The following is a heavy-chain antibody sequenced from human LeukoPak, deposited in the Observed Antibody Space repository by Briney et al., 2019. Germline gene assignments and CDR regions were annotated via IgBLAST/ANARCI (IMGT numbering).Heavy chain of an antibody. CDR3: AKGGGVYYYDSSGYYSYFDY. CDR2: ISWNSGSI. V-gene: IGHV3-9*01. J-gene: IGHJ4*02. D-gene: IGHD3-22*01. CDR1: GFTFDDYA. Sequence: TGGSLRLSCAASGFTFDDYAMHWVRHAPGKGLEWVPGISWNSGSIGYADSVKGRFTISRDNAKNSLYLQMNSLRAEDTALYYCAKGGGVYYYDSSGYYSYFDYWGQGTLVTVSS.